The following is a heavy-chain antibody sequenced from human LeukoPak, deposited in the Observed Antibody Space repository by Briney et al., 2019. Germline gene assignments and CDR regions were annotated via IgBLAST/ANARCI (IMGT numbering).Heavy chain of an antibody. J-gene: IGHJ4*02. CDR2: ISDSGGSA. CDR1: GFTFNTYA. CDR3: ARERFVSSSQADGSDY. D-gene: IGHD6-6*01. Sequence: GGSLRLSCAASGFTFNTYAMSWVRQAPGKGLEWVSAISDSGGSAYYADSVKGRFTISRDNSKNTLYLQMNSLRAEDTAVYYCARERFVSSSQADGSDYWGQGTLVTVSS. V-gene: IGHV3-23*01.